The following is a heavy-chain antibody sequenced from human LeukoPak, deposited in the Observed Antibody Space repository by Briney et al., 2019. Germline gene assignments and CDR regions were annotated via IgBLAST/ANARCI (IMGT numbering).Heavy chain of an antibody. CDR3: ATAALNYYYYYMDV. CDR2: ISGSGGST. D-gene: IGHD2-15*01. Sequence: PGGSLRLSCAASGFTFSSYAMSWVRQAPGKGLEWVSAISGSGGSTYYADSVKGRFTIPRDNSKNTLYLQMNSLRAEDTAVYYCATAALNYYYYYMDVWGKGTTVTVSS. J-gene: IGHJ6*03. CDR1: GFTFSSYA. V-gene: IGHV3-23*01.